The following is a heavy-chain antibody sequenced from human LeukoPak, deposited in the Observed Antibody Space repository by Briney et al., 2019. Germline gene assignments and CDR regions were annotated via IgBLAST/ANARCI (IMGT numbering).Heavy chain of an antibody. J-gene: IGHJ3*02. V-gene: IGHV1-58*02. CDR3: AADRDYYVIPAFDI. CDR2: IVVGSGNT. Sequence: GASVKVSCKASGFTFTSSAMQWVRQARGQRLEGIGWIVVGSGNTNYAQKFQERVTITRDMSTSTAYMELSSLRSEDTAVYYCAADRDYYVIPAFDIWGQGTMVTVSS. D-gene: IGHD3-10*02. CDR1: GFTFTSSA.